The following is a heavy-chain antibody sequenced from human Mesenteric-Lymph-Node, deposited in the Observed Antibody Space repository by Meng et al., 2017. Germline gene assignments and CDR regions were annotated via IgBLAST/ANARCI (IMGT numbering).Heavy chain of an antibody. CDR3: ARDRRVGATGYWYFDL. V-gene: IGHV4-59*01. CDR2: VDDSGST. Sequence: LSCTVSGGSINSYYWSWIRQPPGKGLEWIGYVDDSGSTSYNPSLKSRLTISVDTSKNQFFLKLNFVTAADTAVYYCARDRRVGATGYWYFDLWGRGTLVTVSS. J-gene: IGHJ2*01. D-gene: IGHD1-26*01. CDR1: GGSINSYY.